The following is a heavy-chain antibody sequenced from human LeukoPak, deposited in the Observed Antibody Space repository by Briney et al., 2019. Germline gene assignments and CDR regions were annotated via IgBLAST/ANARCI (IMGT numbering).Heavy chain of an antibody. V-gene: IGHV1-2*02. D-gene: IGHD5-18*01. J-gene: IGHJ4*02. CDR2: INPNSGGT. Sequence: GASVKVSCKASGYTFTAYYLHWVRQAPGQGLEWMGWINPNSGGTNYAQKFQGRVTMTRDTSISTAYMELSRLRSDDTAVYYCARAPEPLQLWINWGQGTLVTVSS. CDR1: GYTFTAYY. CDR3: ARAPEPLQLWIN.